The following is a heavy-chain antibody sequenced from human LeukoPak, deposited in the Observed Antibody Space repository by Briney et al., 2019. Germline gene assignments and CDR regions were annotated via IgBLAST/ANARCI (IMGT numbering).Heavy chain of an antibody. Sequence: PGGSLRLSCAASGFTFSSYSMNWVRQAPGKGLEWVSSISSSSSYIYYADSVKGRFTISRDNAKNSLYLQMNSLRAEDTAVYYCAREVVRGVIGWFDPWGQGTLVTVSS. CDR1: GFTFSSYS. J-gene: IGHJ5*02. CDR2: ISSSSSYI. CDR3: AREVVRGVIGWFDP. D-gene: IGHD3-10*01. V-gene: IGHV3-21*01.